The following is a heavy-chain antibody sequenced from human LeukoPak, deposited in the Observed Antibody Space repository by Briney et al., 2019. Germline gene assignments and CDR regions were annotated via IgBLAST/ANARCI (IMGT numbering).Heavy chain of an antibody. Sequence: SETLSLTCSVSGGSTSSSSYFWGWIRQPPGKGLEWIGNIYYTGSTNYNPSLKSRVTISVDTSKNQFSLKLSSVTAADTAVYYCASGHSSSWFYYYYVDVWGKGTTVTVSS. J-gene: IGHJ6*03. V-gene: IGHV4-39*07. CDR2: IYYTGST. CDR3: ASGHSSSWFYYYYVDV. CDR1: GGSTSSSSYF. D-gene: IGHD6-13*01.